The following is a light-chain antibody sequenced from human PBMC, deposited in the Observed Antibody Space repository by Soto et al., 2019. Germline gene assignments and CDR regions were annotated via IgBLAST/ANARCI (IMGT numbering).Light chain of an antibody. CDR3: QQRSNWIT. V-gene: IGKV3-11*01. J-gene: IGKJ4*01. CDR1: QSVSSY. CDR2: DAS. Sequence: EIVLTQSPATLSLSPGERATLSCRASQSVSSYLAWYQQKPGQAPRLLISDASNRATGIPARFSGSGSGTDLTLSISSLEPEDFAVSYCQQRSNWITFGGGTKVGIK.